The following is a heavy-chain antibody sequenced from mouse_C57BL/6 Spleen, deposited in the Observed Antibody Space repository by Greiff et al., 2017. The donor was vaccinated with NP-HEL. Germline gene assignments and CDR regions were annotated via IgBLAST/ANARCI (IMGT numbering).Heavy chain of an antibody. CDR3: ARGPTVVDY. CDR2: ISYDGSN. D-gene: IGHD1-1*01. V-gene: IGHV3-6*01. Sequence: EVQLQESGPGLVKPSQSLSLTCSVTGYSITSGYYWNWIRQFPGNKLEWMGYISYDGSNNYNPSLKNRISITRDTSKTQFFLKLNSVTTEDTATYYCARGPTVVDYWGQGTTLTVSS. CDR1: GYSITSGYY. J-gene: IGHJ2*01.